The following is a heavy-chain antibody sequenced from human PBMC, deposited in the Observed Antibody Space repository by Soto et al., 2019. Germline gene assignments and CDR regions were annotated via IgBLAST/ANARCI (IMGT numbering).Heavy chain of an antibody. Sequence: QLQLQESGPGLVKPSETLSLTCTVSGGSISGSSYYWGWIRQPPGKGLEWIGNIYYSGNTYYNPSLKSRVTISVDTSKNQFSLKLSSVTAADTAVYYCARRGRDDQPFDYWGQGTLVTVSS. D-gene: IGHD1-26*01. CDR2: IYYSGNT. CDR1: GGSISGSSYY. V-gene: IGHV4-39*01. CDR3: ARRGRDDQPFDY. J-gene: IGHJ4*02.